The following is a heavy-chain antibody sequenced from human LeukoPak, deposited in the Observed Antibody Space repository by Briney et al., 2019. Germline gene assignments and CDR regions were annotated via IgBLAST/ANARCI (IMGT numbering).Heavy chain of an antibody. CDR3: ARGRATISDFDY. CDR1: GGTFSSYA. J-gene: IGHJ4*02. CDR2: IIPIFGTA. D-gene: IGHD5-24*01. V-gene: IGHV1-69*05. Sequence: SVKVSCKASGGTFSSYAISWVRQAPGQGLEWMGGIIPIFGTANYAQKFQGRVTMTRNTSISTAYMELSSLRSEDTAVYYCARGRATISDFDYWGQGTLVTVSS.